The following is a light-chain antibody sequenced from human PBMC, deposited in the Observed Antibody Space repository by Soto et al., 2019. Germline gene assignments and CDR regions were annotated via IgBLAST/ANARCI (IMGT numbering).Light chain of an antibody. V-gene: IGLV4-69*01. CDR1: SGHSTYA. CDR2: LDSDGSH. CDR3: QTWATVPDWV. Sequence: QPVLTQSPSDSASLGASVKLTCTLSSGHSTYAIAWHQQQPEKGPRYLMKLDSDGSHSKGDGIPDRFSGSSSGAERYLTISSLQSEDEADYYCQTWATVPDWVFGGGTKLTVL. J-gene: IGLJ3*02.